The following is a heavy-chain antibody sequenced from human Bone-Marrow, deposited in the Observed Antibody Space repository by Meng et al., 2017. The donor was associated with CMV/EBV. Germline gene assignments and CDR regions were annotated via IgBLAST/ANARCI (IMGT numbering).Heavy chain of an antibody. CDR3: ARFPGPYSSSSAQNYYYGMDV. Sequence: ASVKVSCKASGYTFTGYYMHWVRQAPGQGLEWMGWINPNSGGTNYAQKFQGRVTMTRDTSISTAYMELSRLRSDDTAVYYCARFPGPYSSSSAQNYYYGMDVWGQGTTVTVPS. CDR1: GYTFTGYY. D-gene: IGHD6-6*01. J-gene: IGHJ6*02. V-gene: IGHV1-2*02. CDR2: INPNSGGT.